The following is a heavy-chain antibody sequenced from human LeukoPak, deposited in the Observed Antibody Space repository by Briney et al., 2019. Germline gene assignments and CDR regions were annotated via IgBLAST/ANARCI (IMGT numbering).Heavy chain of an antibody. D-gene: IGHD5-18*01. CDR2: INTDTGNP. CDR1: GYTFTSYA. CDR3: ARGVGASYGQYYFDY. Sequence: GASVKVSCKASGYTFTSYAMNWVRQAPGQGLEWMGWINTDTGNPTYVQGFTGRFVFSLDTSVSTAYLQISSLKAEDTAVYYCARGVGASYGQYYFDYWGQGSLVTVSS. J-gene: IGHJ4*02. V-gene: IGHV7-4-1*02.